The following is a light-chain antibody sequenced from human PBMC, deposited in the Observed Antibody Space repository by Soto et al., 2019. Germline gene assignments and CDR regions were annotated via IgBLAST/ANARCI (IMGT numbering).Light chain of an antibody. V-gene: IGKV3-15*01. Sequence: EIVMTQSPATLSVSPGERATLSCRASQSLSTNLAWYQQKPGQAPRLLIYRASTRATGIPARFSGSGSGTEFTPTISSLQSEDFAVYYCHQYNNWPPWTFGPGTKVDIK. CDR1: QSLSTN. J-gene: IGKJ1*01. CDR3: HQYNNWPPWT. CDR2: RAS.